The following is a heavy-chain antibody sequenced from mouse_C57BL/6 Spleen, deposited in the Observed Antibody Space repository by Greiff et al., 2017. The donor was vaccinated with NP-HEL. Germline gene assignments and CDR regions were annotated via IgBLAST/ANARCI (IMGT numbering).Heavy chain of an antibody. Sequence: QVQLQQPGAELVKPGASVKLSCKASGYTFTSYWMHWVKQRPGRGLEWIGRIDPNSGGTKYNEKFKSKATLTVDKPSSTAYMQLSSLTSDDSAVYYCARDYYGSSYYWYFDVWGTGTTVTVSS. D-gene: IGHD1-1*01. CDR3: ARDYYGSSYYWYFDV. CDR2: IDPNSGGT. V-gene: IGHV1-72*01. J-gene: IGHJ1*03. CDR1: GYTFTSYW.